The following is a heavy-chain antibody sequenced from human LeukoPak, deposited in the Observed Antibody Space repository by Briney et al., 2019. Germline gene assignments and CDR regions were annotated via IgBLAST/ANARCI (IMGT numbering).Heavy chain of an antibody. J-gene: IGHJ4*02. CDR3: AGRAKKYYYDSSGYLPY. D-gene: IGHD3-22*01. CDR2: INHSGST. V-gene: IGHV4-34*01. Sequence: PSETLSLTCAVYGGSFSGYYWSWIRQPPGKGLEWIGEINHSGSTNYNPSLKSRVTISVDTSKNQFSLKLSSVTAADTAVHYCAGRAKKYYYDSSGYLPYWGQGTLVTVSS. CDR1: GGSFSGYY.